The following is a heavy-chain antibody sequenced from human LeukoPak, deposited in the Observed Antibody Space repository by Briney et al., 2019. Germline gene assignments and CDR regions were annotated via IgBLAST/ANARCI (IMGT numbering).Heavy chain of an antibody. Sequence: ASVKVSCKASGYTFTSYDINWVRQATGQGLEWMGWMNPNSGNTGYAQKFQGRVTMTRNTSISTAYMELSSLRSEDTAVYYCARARSPGVTMIVVVIDAFDIWGQGTMVTVSS. V-gene: IGHV1-8*01. CDR2: MNPNSGNT. CDR1: GYTFTSYD. D-gene: IGHD3-22*01. J-gene: IGHJ3*02. CDR3: ARARSPGVTMIVVVIDAFDI.